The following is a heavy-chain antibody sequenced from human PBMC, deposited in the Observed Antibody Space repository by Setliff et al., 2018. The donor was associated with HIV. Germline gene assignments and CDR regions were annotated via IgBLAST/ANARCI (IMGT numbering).Heavy chain of an antibody. J-gene: IGHJ4*02. CDR1: GASIPGYY. CDR3: AGARDDDILTGYYPHYFDY. Sequence: SETLSLTCTVSGASIPGYYWSWIRQPPGKGLEWIGYIYYSGSTNYNPSLKSRVTLSVDTSKNQFSLKLSSVTAADTAVYYCAGARDDDILTGYYPHYFDYWGQGTLVTLS. V-gene: IGHV4-59*01. CDR2: IYYSGST. D-gene: IGHD3-9*01.